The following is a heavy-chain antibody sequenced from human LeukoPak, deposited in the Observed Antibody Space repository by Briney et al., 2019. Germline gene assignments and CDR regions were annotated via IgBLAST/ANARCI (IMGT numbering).Heavy chain of an antibody. Sequence: PGGSLRLSCAASGFTFTNFGMHWVRQAPGKGLEWVAVIWYDGSNKYYADSVKGRFTISRDNSKNTLYLQMNSLRAEDTAVYYCAKDRAFSGRGSYDYWGQGTLVTVSS. CDR2: IWYDGSNK. CDR1: GFTFTNFG. J-gene: IGHJ4*02. V-gene: IGHV3-33*06. D-gene: IGHD3-10*01. CDR3: AKDRAFSGRGSYDY.